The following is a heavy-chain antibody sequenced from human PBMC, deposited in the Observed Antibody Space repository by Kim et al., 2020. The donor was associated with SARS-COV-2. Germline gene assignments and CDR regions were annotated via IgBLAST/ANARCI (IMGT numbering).Heavy chain of an antibody. CDR1: GFTFGDYA. J-gene: IGHJ6*02. D-gene: IGHD2-15*01. Sequence: GGSLRLSCSASGFTFGDYALTWYRQAPGQRLEWFGFVSTVTYPATTTYSASVEGRFTISRDDSYSIAYLQMFSLKIEDTAVYYCARDRSSSVVADVWGQGTTVTVSS. V-gene: IGHV3-49*03. CDR2: VSTVTYPATT. CDR3: ARDRSSSVVADV.